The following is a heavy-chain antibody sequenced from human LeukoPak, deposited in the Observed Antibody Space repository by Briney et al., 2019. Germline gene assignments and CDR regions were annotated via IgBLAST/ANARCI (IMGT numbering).Heavy chain of an antibody. CDR2: ISAYNGNT. D-gene: IGHD3-22*01. Sequence: GASVKVSCKASGYTFTSYGISWVRQAPGQGLEWMGWISAYNGNTNYAEKLQGRVTMTTDTSTSTAYMDPRSLRSDDTAVYYCARDAGYYDSSGLVRYFDYWGQGTLVTVSS. J-gene: IGHJ4*02. CDR1: GYTFTSYG. V-gene: IGHV1-18*01. CDR3: ARDAGYYDSSGLVRYFDY.